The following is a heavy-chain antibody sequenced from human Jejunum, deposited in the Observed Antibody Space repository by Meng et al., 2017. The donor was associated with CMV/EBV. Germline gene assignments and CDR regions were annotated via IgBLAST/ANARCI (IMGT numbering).Heavy chain of an antibody. D-gene: IGHD2-2*01. CDR2: IKQDGSEK. V-gene: IGHV3-7*01. Sequence: SWVRQAPGTGLKWVANIKQDGSEKYSVDSVEGRFTISRDNAKNSLYLQMNSVRAEDTAVYYCARGQGSETYCSSTSCYRDDAFDIWGQGTMVTVSS. J-gene: IGHJ3*02. CDR3: ARGQGSETYCSSTSCYRDDAFDI.